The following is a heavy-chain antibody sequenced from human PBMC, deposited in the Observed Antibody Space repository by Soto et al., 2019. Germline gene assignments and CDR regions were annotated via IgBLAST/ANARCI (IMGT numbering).Heavy chain of an antibody. Sequence: XESLELSSKGSGDSFTSYCIGWVRQMPGKGLEWMGIIYPGDSDTRYSPSFQGQVTISADKSISTAYLQWSSLKASDTAMYYCARGAARLPYYFDYWGQGTLVTVSS. J-gene: IGHJ4*02. CDR1: GDSFTSYC. CDR2: IYPGDSDT. D-gene: IGHD6-6*01. V-gene: IGHV5-51*01. CDR3: ARGAARLPYYFDY.